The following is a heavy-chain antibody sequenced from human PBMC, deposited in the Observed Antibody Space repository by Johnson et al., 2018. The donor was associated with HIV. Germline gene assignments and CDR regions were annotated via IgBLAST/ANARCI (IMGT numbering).Heavy chain of an antibody. J-gene: IGHJ3*02. V-gene: IGHV3-20*04. CDR1: GFMFDDHG. Sequence: VQLVESGGGVLRPGGSLRLSCEGFGFMFDDHGLSWIRQAPGKGLEWVSGINWNGGATGYADSVKGRCTISRDNDRNSLYLQMNNLRVEDTAVYYCAKGGPGFYAFDIWGQGTMVTVSS. D-gene: IGHD1-14*01. CDR3: AKGGPGFYAFDI. CDR2: INWNGGAT.